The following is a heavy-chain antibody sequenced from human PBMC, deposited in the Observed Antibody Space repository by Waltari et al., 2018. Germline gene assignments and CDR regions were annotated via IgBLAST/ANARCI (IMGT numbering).Heavy chain of an antibody. CDR2: IYHSGST. D-gene: IGHD1-1*01. CDR1: GGASSSDDYS. CDR3: ARGRYSALDAFDI. J-gene: IGHJ3*02. V-gene: IGHV4-30-2*01. Sequence: QLQLQESGSGLVKPSQTLSLTCAVAGGASSSDDYSWSWIRQPPGKGLEGIGYIYHSGSTIYHPSLKSRVPISVDRSKNPFSLKLSSVNAADTAVYYCARGRYSALDAFDIWGQGTIVTVSS.